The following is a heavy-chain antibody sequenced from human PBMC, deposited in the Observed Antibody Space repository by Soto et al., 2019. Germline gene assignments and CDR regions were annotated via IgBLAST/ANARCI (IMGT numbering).Heavy chain of an antibody. CDR2: ISDSGATT. D-gene: IGHD1-26*01. CDR1: GFTLNTYA. CDR3: AKGGEVGGVLGDH. V-gene: IGHV3-23*01. Sequence: PGGSLRLSCVASGFTLNTYAMSWVRQAPGKGLEWVSGISDSGATTYYADSVKGRLTITRDNSMNTLNMQLNSLRREDTAVYYCAKGGEVGGVLGDHWGQGTLVTVSS. J-gene: IGHJ4*02.